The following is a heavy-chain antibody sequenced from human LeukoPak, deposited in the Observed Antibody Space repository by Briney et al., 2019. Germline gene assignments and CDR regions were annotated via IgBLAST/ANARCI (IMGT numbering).Heavy chain of an antibody. V-gene: IGHV4-59*01. J-gene: IGHJ4*02. Sequence: NSGGSLRLSCAVSGFTFSNYWMTWIRQPPGKGLEWIGYIYYSGSTNYNPSPKSRVTISVDTSKNQFSLKLSSVTAADTAVYYCANGYSSGWYANWGQGTLVTVSS. D-gene: IGHD6-19*01. CDR2: IYYSGST. CDR1: GFTFSNYW. CDR3: ANGYSSGWYAN.